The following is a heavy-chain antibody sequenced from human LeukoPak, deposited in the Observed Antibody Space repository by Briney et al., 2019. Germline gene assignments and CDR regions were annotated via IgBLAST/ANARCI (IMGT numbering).Heavy chain of an antibody. CDR1: CGSFSGYY. D-gene: IGHD2-15*01. CDR2: INHSGST. V-gene: IGHV4-34*01. CDR3: ARGDCSGGSCYWFDY. J-gene: IGHJ4*02. Sequence: SETLSLTCAVYCGSFSGYYWSWIRQPPGKGLEWIVEINHSGSTNYNPSLKSRVTISVDTSKNQFSLKLSSVTAADTAVYYCARGDCSGGSCYWFDYWGQGTLVTVSS.